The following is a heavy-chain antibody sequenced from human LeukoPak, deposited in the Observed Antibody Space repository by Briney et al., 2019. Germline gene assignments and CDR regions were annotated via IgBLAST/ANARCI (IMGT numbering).Heavy chain of an antibody. J-gene: IGHJ4*02. D-gene: IGHD5-18*01. V-gene: IGHV3-49*04. CDR1: GFTFGDYA. CDR3: TSSGYSYGSNDY. Sequence: GGSLRLSCTASGFTFGDYAMSWVRQAPGKGLEWVGFIRSKAYGGTTEYAASVKGRFTISRDDSKSIAYLQMNSLKTEDTAVYYCTSSGYSYGSNDYWGQGTLVTVYS. CDR2: IRSKAYGGTT.